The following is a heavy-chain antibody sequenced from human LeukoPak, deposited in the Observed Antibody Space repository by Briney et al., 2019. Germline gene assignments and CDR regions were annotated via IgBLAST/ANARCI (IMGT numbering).Heavy chain of an antibody. CDR2: ISYDGSNK. J-gene: IGHJ4*02. CDR3: ARDKYSSGWYVN. V-gene: IGHV3-30-3*01. Sequence: SGGSLRLSCAASGFTFSRYWMNWVRQAPGKGLEWVAVISYDGSNKYYADSVKGRFTISRDNAKNTLYLQMNSLRAEDTAVYYCARDKYSSGWYVNWGQGTLVTVSS. D-gene: IGHD6-19*01. CDR1: GFTFSRYW.